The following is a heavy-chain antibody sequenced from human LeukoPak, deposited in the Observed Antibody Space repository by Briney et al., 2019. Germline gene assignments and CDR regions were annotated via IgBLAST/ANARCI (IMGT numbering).Heavy chain of an antibody. V-gene: IGHV5-10-1*01. J-gene: IGHJ6*02. CDR1: GYSFTSYW. CDR3: ASNGVTMARNGYGMDV. D-gene: IGHD3-10*01. CDR2: IDPSDSYT. Sequence: AGESLKISCKGSGYSFTSYWISWVRQMPGKGLEWMGRIDPSDSYTNYSPSFQGHVTISADKSISTAYQQWSSLKASDTAMYYCASNGVTMARNGYGMDVWGQGTTVTVSS.